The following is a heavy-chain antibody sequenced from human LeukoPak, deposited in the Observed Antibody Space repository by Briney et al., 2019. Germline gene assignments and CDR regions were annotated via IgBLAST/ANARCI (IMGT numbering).Heavy chain of an antibody. J-gene: IGHJ4*02. CDR2: IWYDGSNT. CDR3: ARDEVSDSAFDY. CDR1: GFSFNTYG. V-gene: IGHV3-33*01. Sequence: GKSLRLSCAASGFSFNTYGMHWVRQAPGKGRDWEATIWYDGSNTYYGDSVKGRFTISRDNFENTVYLQMNSLRAEDTAVYYCARDEVSDSAFDYWGQGTLVTVSS. D-gene: IGHD5/OR15-5a*01.